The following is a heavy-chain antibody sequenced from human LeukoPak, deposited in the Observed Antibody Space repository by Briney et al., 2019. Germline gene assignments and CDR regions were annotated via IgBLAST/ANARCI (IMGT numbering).Heavy chain of an antibody. J-gene: IGHJ6*03. CDR3: VRGYFYYMDV. Sequence: PGGSLGLSCAASGFTFSSFSMHWVRQAPGGELECVAYINNSGNIIYYADSVKGRFAISRDNAKNSVYLQMNSMRDGDTAVYYCVRGYFYYMDVWGKGTTVTVSS. CDR2: INNSGNII. CDR1: GFTFSSFS. V-gene: IGHV3-48*02. D-gene: IGHD2-21*01.